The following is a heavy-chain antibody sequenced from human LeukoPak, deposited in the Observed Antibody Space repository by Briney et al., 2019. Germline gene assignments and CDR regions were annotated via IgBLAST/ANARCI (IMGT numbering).Heavy chain of an antibody. CDR2: IYYSGST. V-gene: IGHV4-59*01. D-gene: IGHD4-11*01. J-gene: IGHJ6*02. CDR3: ARTAMTTVTWYYYYYYGMDV. CDR1: GGSISSYY. Sequence: SETLSLTCTVSGGSISSYYWSWIRQPPGKGLEWIGHIYYSGSTNYNPSLKSRVTISIDTSKNQFSLRLSSVTAADTAVYYCARTAMTTVTWYYYYYYGMDVWGQGTTVTVSS.